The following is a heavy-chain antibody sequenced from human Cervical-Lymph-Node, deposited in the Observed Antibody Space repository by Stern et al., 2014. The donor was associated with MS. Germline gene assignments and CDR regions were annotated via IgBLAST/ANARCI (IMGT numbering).Heavy chain of an antibody. D-gene: IGHD1-1*01. V-gene: IGHV1-8*01. J-gene: IGHJ6*02. CDR2: MNPNSGNT. CDR1: GYTFTSYD. Sequence: VQLVESGAEVKKPGASVKVSCKASGYTFTSYDINWVRQATGQGLEWMGWMNPNSGNTGYAQKFQGRVTMTRNTSISTAYMELSTLRSEAPAVFSCGRNTRRYRYYYGMDVWGQGTTVTVSS. CDR3: GRNTRRYRYYYGMDV.